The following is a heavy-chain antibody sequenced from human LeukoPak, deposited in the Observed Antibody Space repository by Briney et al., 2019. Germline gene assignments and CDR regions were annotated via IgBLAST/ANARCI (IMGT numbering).Heavy chain of an antibody. J-gene: IGHJ4*02. D-gene: IGHD3-22*01. CDR1: GGSISSHY. CDR2: IYHSGST. V-gene: IGHV4-59*11. Sequence: SETLSLTCTVSGGSISSHYWSFIRQPPGEGLEWIGCIYHSGSTNYNPSFRGRVTMSVDTSKTQFSLRLTSVTATDTAVYYCARTRDDTSGYLSIDSWGQGTLVTVSS. CDR3: ARTRDDTSGYLSIDS.